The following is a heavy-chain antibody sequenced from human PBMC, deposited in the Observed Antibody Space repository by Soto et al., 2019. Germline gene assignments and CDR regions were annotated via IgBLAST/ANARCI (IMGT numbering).Heavy chain of an antibody. V-gene: IGHV3-9*01. CDR2: INWNSGRM. J-gene: IGHJ4*02. CDR3: AKGGNRHYDFWSDY. D-gene: IGHD3-3*01. Sequence: ESGGGLVQPGGSLRLSCAASGFNFNNFAMHWVRQAPGKGLEWVSGINWNSGRMVYADSVRGRFTISRDNAKNSLYLQMNSLRPEDTALYYCAKGGNRHYDFWSDYWGQGTLVTVSS. CDR1: GFNFNNFA.